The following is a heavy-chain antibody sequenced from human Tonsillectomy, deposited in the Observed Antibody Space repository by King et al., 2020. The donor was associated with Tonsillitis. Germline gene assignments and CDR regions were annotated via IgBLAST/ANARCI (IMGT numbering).Heavy chain of an antibody. CDR2: IVVGSGNT. CDR1: GFTFTSSA. J-gene: IGHJ3*01. CDR3: AAPLVVGATSWDAFDV. D-gene: IGHD1-26*01. Sequence: QLVQSGPEVKKPGTSVKVSCKASGFTFTSSAMQWVRQARGQRLEWIGWIVVGSGNTNYAQKFQERVTITRDMSTSTAYMALSSLRSEDTAVHYWAAPLVVGATSWDAFDVWGQGTMVTVSS. V-gene: IGHV1-58*02.